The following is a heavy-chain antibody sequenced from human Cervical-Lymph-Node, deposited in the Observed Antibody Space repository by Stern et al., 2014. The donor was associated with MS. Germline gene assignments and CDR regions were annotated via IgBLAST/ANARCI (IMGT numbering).Heavy chain of an antibody. CDR3: ARVLSLATSDS. D-gene: IGHD1-1*01. Sequence: QVKLVQSGAEIRKTGASVKIYCEASGYTFTTYYIHWVRQAPGQGLEWVAVFNPRGGKSTYAQRFQGRVTVTGDTSTSTVSLELTGLTSEDTAVYYCARVLSLATSDSWGQGTLVIVSS. CDR2: FNPRGGKS. J-gene: IGHJ4*02. V-gene: IGHV1-46*01. CDR1: GYTFTTYY.